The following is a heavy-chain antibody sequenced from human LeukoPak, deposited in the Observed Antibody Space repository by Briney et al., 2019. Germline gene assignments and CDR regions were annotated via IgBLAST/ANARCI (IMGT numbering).Heavy chain of an antibody. V-gene: IGHV1-2*02. CDR1: GFTFIHYC. CDR2: NDLNNGAT. CDR3: ARDSTAAAGSYFDY. Sequence: ASVNVSCKAAGFTFIHYCSHWVRQAPGQGPEWMGWNDLNNGATKYAPKFQGRVTITRDTSINTAYMELSSLTSDDTAVYYCARDSTAAAGSYFDYWGQGTLVTVSS. J-gene: IGHJ4*02. D-gene: IGHD6-13*01.